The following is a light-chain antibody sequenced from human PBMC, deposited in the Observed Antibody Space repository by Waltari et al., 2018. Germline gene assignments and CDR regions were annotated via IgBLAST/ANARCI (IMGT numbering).Light chain of an antibody. CDR2: WAS. Sequence: DLVMTHSPDSLAVSLGERATINRNPCQSVLYRYNNQNYLAWYQQKPGQTPRLLIYWASTRESGIPDRFSGSGSGTDFTLTISSLEAEDVAVYYCQQYLSSPPTFGQGTKVEIK. CDR1: QSVLYRYNNQNY. CDR3: QQYLSSPPT. V-gene: IGKV4-1*01. J-gene: IGKJ1*01.